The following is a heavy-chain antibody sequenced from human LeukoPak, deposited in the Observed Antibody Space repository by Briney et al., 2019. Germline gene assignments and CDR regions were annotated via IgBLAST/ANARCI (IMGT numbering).Heavy chain of an antibody. CDR3: ARGNRYNWNDYYYMDV. CDR2: LYSGGAT. Sequence: GGSLRLSCAASGFTFSIFWMSWVRQAPGEGLEWVSVLYSGGATFYADSVKGRFTISRDNSQNTLYLQMNALRAEDTATYYCARGNRYNWNDYYYMDVWGKGTTVTVSS. CDR1: GFTFSIFW. D-gene: IGHD1-20*01. J-gene: IGHJ6*03. V-gene: IGHV3-66*02.